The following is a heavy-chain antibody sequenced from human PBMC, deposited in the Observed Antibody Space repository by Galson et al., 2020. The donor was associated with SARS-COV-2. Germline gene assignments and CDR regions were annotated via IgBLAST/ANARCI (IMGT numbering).Heavy chain of an antibody. Sequence: AGSLSLSCAASGFTFSSYAMSWVRQPQGKGLEWVSAISGSGGSTYYADSVKGRLTISRDNSKNTLYLQMNSLRAEDTAVYYCARGVVVVPAARCYYDYMDVWGKGTTVTVAS. J-gene: IGHJ6*03. V-gene: IGHV3-23*01. CDR1: GFTFSSYA. CDR2: ISGSGGST. D-gene: IGHD2-2*01. CDR3: ARGVVVVPAARCYYDYMDV.